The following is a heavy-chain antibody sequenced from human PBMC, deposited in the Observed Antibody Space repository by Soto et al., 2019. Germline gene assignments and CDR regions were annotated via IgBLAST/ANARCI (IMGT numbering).Heavy chain of an antibody. Sequence: EVQLVESGXXXVHPXXXLRLSCAASXXXXXGRSVXWVRQAPGKGLVWVSGIDKVGTDSTYADSVKGRFTSSRDNAKNTVYLQMNSLRVEDTAVYYCARGWFGPDVWGKGTTVTVSS. CDR1: XXXXXGRS. J-gene: IGHJ6*03. V-gene: IGHV3-74*01. CDR3: ARGWFGPDV. CDR2: IDKVGTDS. D-gene: IGHD3-10*01.